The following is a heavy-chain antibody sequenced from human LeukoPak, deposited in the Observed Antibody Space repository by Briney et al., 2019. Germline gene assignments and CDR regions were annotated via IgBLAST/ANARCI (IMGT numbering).Heavy chain of an antibody. CDR3: ARDYKYAFDN. Sequence: GGSLGPSCAASGFTFSDYSMNWVRQAPGKGLEWISYIGIDSGNTNYADSVKGRFTISGDKAKNSLYLQMNSLRVEDTAVYYCARDYKYAFDNWGQGTLVTVSS. CDR2: IGIDSGNT. CDR1: GFTFSDYS. V-gene: IGHV3-48*01. D-gene: IGHD5-24*01. J-gene: IGHJ4*02.